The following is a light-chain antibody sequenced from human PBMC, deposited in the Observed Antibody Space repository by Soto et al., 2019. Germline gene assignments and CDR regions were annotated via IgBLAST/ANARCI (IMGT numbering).Light chain of an antibody. CDR1: QSVDSY. CDR2: GAS. V-gene: IGKV3-11*01. Sequence: EIVLTQSPASLSLSPGERATLSCRASQSVDSYLVWYQQKPGQAPRLLIFGASNRATGIPARFSGSGSGTDFTLTINSLEPDDFAVYYCQQHDSWPITFGQGTRLEIK. CDR3: QQHDSWPIT. J-gene: IGKJ5*01.